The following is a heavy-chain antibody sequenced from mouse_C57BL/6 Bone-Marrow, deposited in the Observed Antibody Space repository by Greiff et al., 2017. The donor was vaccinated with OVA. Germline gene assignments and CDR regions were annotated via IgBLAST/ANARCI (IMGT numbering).Heavy chain of an antibody. CDR2: ISNGGGST. Sequence: EVMLVESGGGLVQPGGSLKLSCAASGFTFSDYYMYWVRQTPEKRLEWVAYISNGGGSTYYPDTVKGRFTISRDNAKNTLYLQMSRLKSEDTAMYYCARPLYDGDAMDYWGQGTSVTVSS. J-gene: IGHJ4*01. D-gene: IGHD2-3*01. CDR3: ARPLYDGDAMDY. V-gene: IGHV5-12*01. CDR1: GFTFSDYY.